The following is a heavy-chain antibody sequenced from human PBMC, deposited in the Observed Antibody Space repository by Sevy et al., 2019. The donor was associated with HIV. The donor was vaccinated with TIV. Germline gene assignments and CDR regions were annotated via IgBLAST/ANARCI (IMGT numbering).Heavy chain of an antibody. Sequence: GESLKISCKGSGYSFTSYWIGWVRQMPGKGLEWMGIIYPGDSDTRYSPSFQGQVTISADKSISTAYLQWSSLKASDTAMFYCARHRAYYYDSSGYTDNDAFDICGQGTMVTVSS. CDR3: ARHRAYYYDSSGYTDNDAFDI. J-gene: IGHJ3*02. CDR2: IYPGDSDT. CDR1: GYSFTSYW. V-gene: IGHV5-51*01. D-gene: IGHD3-22*01.